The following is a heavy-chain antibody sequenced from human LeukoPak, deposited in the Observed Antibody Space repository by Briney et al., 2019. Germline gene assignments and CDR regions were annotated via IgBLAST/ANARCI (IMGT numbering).Heavy chain of an antibody. CDR1: GYSFTSYW. CDR3: ARGRGTGSPIGPRYFDL. V-gene: IGHV5-51*01. CDR2: NYPADSDT. D-gene: IGHD3-10*01. J-gene: IGHJ2*01. Sequence: GESLKISCKGSGYSFTSYWIAWVRQMPGKGLEWMGINYPADSDTRYSPSFQGQVTISADKSISTAFLRWTSLKASDTAIYYYARGRGTGSPIGPRYFDLWGRGTLVTVSS.